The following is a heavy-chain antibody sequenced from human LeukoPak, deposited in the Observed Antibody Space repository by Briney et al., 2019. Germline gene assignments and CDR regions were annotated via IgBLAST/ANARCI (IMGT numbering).Heavy chain of an antibody. CDR3: ARQLGGEGCSSASCSAEYYFDY. V-gene: IGHV5-10-1*01. J-gene: IGHJ4*02. CDR1: GYSFTSYW. D-gene: IGHD2-2*01. CDR2: IDPSDSYT. Sequence: GESLKISCKGSGYSFTSYWISWVRQMPGKGLEWMGRIDPSDSYTNYSPSFQGHVTISAGKSISTAYLQWSSLKASDTAMYYCARQLGGEGCSSASCSAEYYFDYWGQGTLATVSS.